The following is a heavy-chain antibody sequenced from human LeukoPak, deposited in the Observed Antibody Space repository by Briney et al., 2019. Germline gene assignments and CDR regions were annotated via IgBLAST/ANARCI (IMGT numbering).Heavy chain of an antibody. V-gene: IGHV4-4*07. D-gene: IGHD4-17*01. Sequence: SETLSLTCNVSGGSISSYFLSWIRQPAGKGLEWIGRIHSGTTTYNPSLKSRVTMSLDTSKNQVSLTLRSVTAADTALYYCTRDSGTTGEVKFDPWGQGTLVTVSS. CDR2: IHSGTT. CDR3: TRDSGTTGEVKFDP. J-gene: IGHJ5*02. CDR1: GGSISSYF.